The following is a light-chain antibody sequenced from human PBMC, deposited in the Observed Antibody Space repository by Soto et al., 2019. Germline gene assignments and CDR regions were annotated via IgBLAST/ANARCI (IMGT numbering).Light chain of an antibody. CDR1: QSIGDW. CDR2: KAS. J-gene: IGKJ1*01. V-gene: IGKV1-5*03. CDR3: QQYNSYSGT. Sequence: DIQMTQSPSTLSASVGDRVTITCRASQSIGDWLAWYQQKPRKAPKLLIYKASTLESGVPSRFSGSGSGTEFTLTISSLQPDDFATYYCQQYNSYSGTFGQGTKVEIK.